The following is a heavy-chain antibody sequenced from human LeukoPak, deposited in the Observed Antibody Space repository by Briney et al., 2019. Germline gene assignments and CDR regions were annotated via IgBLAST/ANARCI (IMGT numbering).Heavy chain of an antibody. CDR3: ARGRGYSSSWVDY. D-gene: IGHD6-13*01. J-gene: IGHJ4*02. Sequence: PGGSLRLSCAASGFTFSSYSTNWVRQAPGKGLEWVSSISSSSSYIYYADSVKGRFTISRDNAKNSLYLQMNSLRAEDTAVYYCARGRGYSSSWVDYWGQGTLVTVSS. CDR1: GFTFSSYS. V-gene: IGHV3-21*01. CDR2: ISSSSSYI.